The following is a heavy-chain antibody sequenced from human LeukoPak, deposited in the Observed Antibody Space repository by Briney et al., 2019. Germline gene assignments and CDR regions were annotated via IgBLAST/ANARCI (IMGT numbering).Heavy chain of an antibody. Sequence: SETLSLTCTISSGSISSSSYYWGWIRQPPGKGLEWIADIYYSGNTYYNPSLKSRVSISIDTSNNHFSLRLSSVTAADTALYYCARRRYYDSTGYLDWGQGTLVTVSS. CDR1: SGSISSSSYY. V-gene: IGHV4-39*02. CDR3: ARRRYYDSTGYLD. J-gene: IGHJ1*01. CDR2: IYYSGNT. D-gene: IGHD3-22*01.